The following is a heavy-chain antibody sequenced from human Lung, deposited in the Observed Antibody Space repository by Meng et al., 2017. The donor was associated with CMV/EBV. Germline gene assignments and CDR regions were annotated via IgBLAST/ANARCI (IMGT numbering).Heavy chain of an antibody. V-gene: IGHV4-61*01. Sequence: LXFTVSGGSVSSGTYYWSWIRQPPGKGLEWIGYVYYAGSTNYNPSLESRVTISVKTSKNQFSLKLTSVTAADTAKYYCARFATTVLTTGGPGTLVTVSS. CDR2: VYYAGST. CDR1: GGSVSSGTYY. J-gene: IGHJ1*01. CDR3: ARFATTVLTT. D-gene: IGHD4-17*01.